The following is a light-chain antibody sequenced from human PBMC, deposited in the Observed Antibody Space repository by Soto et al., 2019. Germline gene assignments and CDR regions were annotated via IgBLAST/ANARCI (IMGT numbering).Light chain of an antibody. V-gene: IGKV2-28*01. Sequence: DIVMTQSPLSLPVTPGEPASISCRSSQSLLHSNGYNYLDWYLQKPGQSPQLLIYLGSNRASGVPDRFSGSGSGTDFTLKISRVEAEDVVVYYWRHPLLSWTLGFGTQVNIK. CDR3: RHPLLSWT. J-gene: IGKJ1*01. CDR2: LGS. CDR1: QSLLHSNGYNY.